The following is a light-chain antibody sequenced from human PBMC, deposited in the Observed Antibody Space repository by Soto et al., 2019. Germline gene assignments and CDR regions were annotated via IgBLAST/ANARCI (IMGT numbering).Light chain of an antibody. CDR3: CSYVGSFTGV. J-gene: IGLJ2*01. V-gene: IGLV2-11*01. CDR2: DVS. Sequence: QSALTQPRSVSGSPGQSVTISCTGISSDVGGYNFVSWYQQHPGKTPKLMIYDVSQRPSGVPDRFSGSKSGNTASLTISGLQAEDEADYYCCSYVGSFTGVFGGGTKLTVL. CDR1: SSDVGGYNF.